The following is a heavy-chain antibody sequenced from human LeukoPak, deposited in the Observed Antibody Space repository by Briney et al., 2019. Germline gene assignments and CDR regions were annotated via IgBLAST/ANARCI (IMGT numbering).Heavy chain of an antibody. CDR3: ARGRVSSSSWQSVYYYYLYMDV. J-gene: IGHJ6*03. CDR2: IDHTGST. CDR1: GDSISIYY. V-gene: IGHV4-59*01. Sequence: SETLSLTCSVSGDSISIYYWNWIRQPPGKGLEWVGYIDHTGSTNYNPSLNSRVTISRDTSTNHFSLKLSSVTAADTAVYFCARGRVSSSSWQSVYYYYLYMDVWGKGSTVTVSS. D-gene: IGHD6-13*01.